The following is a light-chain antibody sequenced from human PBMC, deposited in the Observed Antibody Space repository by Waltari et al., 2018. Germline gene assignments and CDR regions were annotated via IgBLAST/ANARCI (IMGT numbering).Light chain of an antibody. Sequence: QSALPHPPSVSWSPGQSVTISCTVTSSDVGRYIRVSWYQQPPGTAPQRVIYEVSNRPSGVPDRFSGSKSGNTASLTISGLQAEDEADYYCSSYTSSSTWVFGGGTKLTVL. CDR3: SSYTSSSTWV. J-gene: IGLJ3*02. CDR1: SSDVGRYIR. V-gene: IGLV2-18*02. CDR2: EVS.